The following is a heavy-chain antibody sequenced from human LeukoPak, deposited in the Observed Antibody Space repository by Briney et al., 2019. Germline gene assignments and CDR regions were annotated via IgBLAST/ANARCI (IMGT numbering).Heavy chain of an antibody. CDR3: AKTGEYCSSTSCYVPGYFQH. Sequence: GGSLRLPCAASGFTFSDYYMSWIRQAPGKGLEWVAFIRYDGSNKYYADSVKGRFTISRDNSKNTLYLQMNSLRAEDTAVYYCAKTGEYCSSTSCYVPGYFQHWGQGTLVTVSS. J-gene: IGHJ1*01. V-gene: IGHV3-30*02. D-gene: IGHD2-2*01. CDR1: GFTFSDYY. CDR2: IRYDGSNK.